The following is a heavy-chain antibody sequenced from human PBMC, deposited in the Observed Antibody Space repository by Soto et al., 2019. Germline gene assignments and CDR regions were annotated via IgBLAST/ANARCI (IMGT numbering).Heavy chain of an antibody. J-gene: IGHJ4*02. CDR3: ARVPDD. Sequence: QLQLQESGSGLVKPSQTLSLTCAVSGGSISRGGYSWSWIRQPPGKGLGWVAYIYLSGSTYYNPSFKSRVTISVDRSKNQFSLKLSSVTAADTAVYYCARVPDDWGQGTLVTVSS. CDR1: GGSISRGGYS. V-gene: IGHV4-30-2*01. CDR2: IYLSGST.